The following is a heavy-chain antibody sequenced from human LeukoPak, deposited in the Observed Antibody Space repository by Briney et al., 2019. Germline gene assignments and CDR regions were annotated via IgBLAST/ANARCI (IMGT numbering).Heavy chain of an antibody. CDR2: TYYRSKWFY. CDR1: GDSVSSNSAA. CDR3: TRGATWNFDY. D-gene: IGHD1-26*01. V-gene: IGHV6-1*01. J-gene: IGHJ4*02. Sequence: SQTLSLTCAISGDSVSSNSAAWNWIRQSPSGGLEWLGRTYYRSKWFYNYAVSVKSRITINPDTSKNQFSLQLNSVTPEDTAMYYCTRGATWNFDYWGQGTLVTVSS.